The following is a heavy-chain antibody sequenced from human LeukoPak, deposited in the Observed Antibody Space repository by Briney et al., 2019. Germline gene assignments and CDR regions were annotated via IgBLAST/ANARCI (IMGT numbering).Heavy chain of an antibody. CDR2: IYYSGST. V-gene: IGHV4-39*07. CDR3: ARGGSSPRPYYYYYYMDV. CDR1: GGSISSSSYC. J-gene: IGHJ6*03. Sequence: SETLSLTCTVSGGSISSSSYCWGWIRQPPGKGLEWIGSIYYSGSTYYNPSLKSRVTISVDTSKNQFSLKLSSVTAADTAVYYCARGGSSPRPYYYYYYMDVWGKGTTVTVSS. D-gene: IGHD6-6*01.